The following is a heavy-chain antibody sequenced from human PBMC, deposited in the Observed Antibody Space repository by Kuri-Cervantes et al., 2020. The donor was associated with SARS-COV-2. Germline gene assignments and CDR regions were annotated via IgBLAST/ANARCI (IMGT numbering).Heavy chain of an antibody. D-gene: IGHD3-10*01. V-gene: IGHV3-30*03. CDR3: ARDLYGSGSYYTLNFDH. Sequence: GESLKISCAASGFTFSSYSMNWVRQAPGKGLEWVAVISFDGTNEDYADSVRGRFAISRDNSKDTLYLQMNSLRPEDTAVYYCARDLYGSGSYYTLNFDHWGQGALVTVSS. CDR1: GFTFSSYS. CDR2: ISFDGTNE. J-gene: IGHJ4*02.